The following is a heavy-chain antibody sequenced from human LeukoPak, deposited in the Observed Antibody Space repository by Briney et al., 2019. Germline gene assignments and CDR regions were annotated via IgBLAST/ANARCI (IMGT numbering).Heavy chain of an antibody. J-gene: IGHJ4*02. Sequence: PGGSLRLSCAASGFTVSSNYMSWVRQAPGKGLEWVSVIYSGGSTYYADSVKGRFTISRDNSKNTLYLQMNSLRAEDTAVYYCARLVATIYYFDYWGQGTLVTVSS. V-gene: IGHV3-66*04. CDR2: IYSGGST. CDR1: GFTVSSNY. D-gene: IGHD5-12*01. CDR3: ARLVATIYYFDY.